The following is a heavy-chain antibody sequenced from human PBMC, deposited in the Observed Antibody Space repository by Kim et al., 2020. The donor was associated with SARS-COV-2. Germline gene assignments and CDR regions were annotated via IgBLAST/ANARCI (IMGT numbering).Heavy chain of an antibody. CDR3: ARNYGGNFPVDS. CDR1: GFTFSTYA. D-gene: IGHD4-17*01. Sequence: GGSLRLSCAASGFTFSTYAMHWVRQAPGKGLEWVAVISYDGSDKYYADSVKGRFTISRDISKNTLYLQMNSLRVEDTAMYYCARNYGGNFPVDSWGQGTLVTVSS. CDR2: ISYDGSDK. J-gene: IGHJ4*02. V-gene: IGHV3-30*04.